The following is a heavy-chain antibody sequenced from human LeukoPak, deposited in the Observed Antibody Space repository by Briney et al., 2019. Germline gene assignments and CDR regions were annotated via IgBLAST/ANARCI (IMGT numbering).Heavy chain of an antibody. Sequence: PGGSLRLSCTASGFTFGDYAMSWVRQAPGKGLEWVGFIRSKAYGGTTEYAASVKGRFTISRDDSKSIAYLQMNSLKTEDTAVYYCTSFWSANYGSATKLDYWGQGTLVTVSS. CDR3: TSFWSANYGSATKLDY. CDR1: GFTFGDYA. D-gene: IGHD3-10*01. V-gene: IGHV3-49*04. CDR2: IRSKAYGGTT. J-gene: IGHJ4*02.